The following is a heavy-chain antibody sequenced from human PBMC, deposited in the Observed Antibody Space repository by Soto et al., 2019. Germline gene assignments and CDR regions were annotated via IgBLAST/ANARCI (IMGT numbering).Heavy chain of an antibody. CDR1: GYTFTSYD. Sequence: QVQLVQSGAEVKKPGASVKVSCKASGYTFTSYDINWVRQATGQGLEYLGWMNPNSGNTGYVQKFQGRATMTRDTSISTAYMELSSLLSEDTAVYFCARGVKYGAYSRWFDPWGQGTLVTVSS. D-gene: IGHD4-17*01. CDR2: MNPNSGNT. J-gene: IGHJ5*02. CDR3: ARGVKYGAYSRWFDP. V-gene: IGHV1-8*01.